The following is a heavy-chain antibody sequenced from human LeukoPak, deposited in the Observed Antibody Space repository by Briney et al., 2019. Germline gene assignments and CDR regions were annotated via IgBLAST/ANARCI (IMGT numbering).Heavy chain of an antibody. V-gene: IGHV3-7*01. CDR3: VREGSEQWPLIDH. CDR2: IKQDGSEK. Sequence: GGSLRLSCVASGFTFSTYWMSWVRQAPGKGLEWVANIKQDGSEKYYVDSVKGRFTTSRDNAKNSLYLEMNSLRAEDTAVYYCVREGSEQWPLIDHWGQGTLVAVSS. CDR1: GFTFSTYW. D-gene: IGHD6-19*01. J-gene: IGHJ4*02.